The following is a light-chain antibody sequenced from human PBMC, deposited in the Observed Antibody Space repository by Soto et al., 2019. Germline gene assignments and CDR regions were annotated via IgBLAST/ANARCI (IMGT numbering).Light chain of an antibody. CDR1: QTISFY. V-gene: IGKV1-39*01. J-gene: IGKJ2*01. Sequence: IQMTQSPSSLSASVGVTVTITCRASQTISFYLNWYQQKPGRTPNLLIYATSSLQSGVPSRFDGSGSGTEFTLTISSLQPDDFATYYCQQSFSTPHTFGQGTKLELK. CDR2: ATS. CDR3: QQSFSTPHT.